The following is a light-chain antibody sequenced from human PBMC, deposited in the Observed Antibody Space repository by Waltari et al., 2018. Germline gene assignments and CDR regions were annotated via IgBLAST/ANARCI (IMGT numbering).Light chain of an antibody. CDR1: QRLLFRSHNKNY. Sequence: DIVMTQSPDSLAVSLGARATITCKSSQRLLFRSHNKNYLAWYQQKPAKPPKLLISWASTRQSGVPDRFSGSGSGTDFTLTISSLQTEDVAVYYCQQYYTTPLTFGGGTKVEIK. CDR2: WAS. V-gene: IGKV4-1*01. J-gene: IGKJ4*01. CDR3: QQYYTTPLT.